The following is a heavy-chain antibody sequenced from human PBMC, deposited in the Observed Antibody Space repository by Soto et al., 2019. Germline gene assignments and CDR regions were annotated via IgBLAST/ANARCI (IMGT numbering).Heavy chain of an antibody. D-gene: IGHD6-19*01. Sequence: SQPLSLPCAISGDSVSSNSAAWNWIRQSPSRGLEWLGRTYYRSKWYNDYAVSVKSRITINPDTSKNQFSLQLNSVTPEDTAVYDGARELSGWDVRGRDVWGQGTTVTVSS. J-gene: IGHJ6*02. CDR3: ARELSGWDVRGRDV. V-gene: IGHV6-1*01. CDR2: TYYRSKWYN. CDR1: GDSVSSNSAA.